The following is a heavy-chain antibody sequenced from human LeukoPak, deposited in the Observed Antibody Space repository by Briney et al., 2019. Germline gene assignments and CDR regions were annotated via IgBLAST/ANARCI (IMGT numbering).Heavy chain of an antibody. V-gene: IGHV1-8*01. J-gene: IGHJ4*02. CDR3: ARIRPVTTGLKGYYFDY. D-gene: IGHD1-1*01. CDR2: MNPKTGKT. Sequence: GASVKVSCKTSGYTFSSYEINWVRQAAGRGLEWVGWMNPKTGKTAYARNLQGRVTITRDTSISTAYMDLSALRSEGTAVYYCARIRPVTTGLKGYYFDYWGQGTLVTVSS. CDR1: GYTFSSYE.